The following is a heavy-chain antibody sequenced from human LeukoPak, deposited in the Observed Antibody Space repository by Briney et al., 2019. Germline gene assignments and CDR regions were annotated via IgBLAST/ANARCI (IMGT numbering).Heavy chain of an antibody. CDR1: GYTFIDYY. V-gene: IGHV1/OR15-3*02. J-gene: IGHJ6*02. Sequence: ASVKVSCKASGYTFIDYYLHWVRQAPGQGLEWMGWINAGNGNTKFSQKFQGRVTITRDTSASTAYMELSSLRSEDTAVYYCARFLGGSYGMDVWGQGTTVTVSS. D-gene: IGHD1-26*01. CDR3: ARFLGGSYGMDV. CDR2: INAGNGNT.